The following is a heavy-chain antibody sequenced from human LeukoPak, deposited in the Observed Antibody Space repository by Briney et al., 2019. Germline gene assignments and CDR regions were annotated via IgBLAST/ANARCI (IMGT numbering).Heavy chain of an antibody. CDR2: IYHSGST. V-gene: IGHV4-4*02. CDR1: GGSISSSNW. CDR3: AREFIAAAEGNSFDY. Sequence: SETLSLTCAVSGGSISSSNWWSWVRQPPGKGLEWIGEIYHSGSTNYNPSLKSRVTISVDKSKNQFSLKLSSVTAADTAVYYCAREFIAAAEGNSFDYWGQGTLVTVSS. J-gene: IGHJ4*02. D-gene: IGHD6-13*01.